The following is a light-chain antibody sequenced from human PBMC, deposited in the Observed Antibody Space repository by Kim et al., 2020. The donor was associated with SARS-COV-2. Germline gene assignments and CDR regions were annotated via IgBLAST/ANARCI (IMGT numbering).Light chain of an antibody. CDR3: QQYGSSGWT. CDR1: ESVTSSF. CDR2: GAS. Sequence: SPGERATLSCMASESVTSSFLAWYQQKPGQAPRLLMYGASRRATGIPDRFSGSGSGTDFTLTISRLEPEDFAVYYCQQYGSSGWTFGQGTKVDIK. V-gene: IGKV3-20*01. J-gene: IGKJ1*01.